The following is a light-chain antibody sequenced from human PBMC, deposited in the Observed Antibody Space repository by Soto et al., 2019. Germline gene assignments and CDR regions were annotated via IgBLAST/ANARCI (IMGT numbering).Light chain of an antibody. CDR2: ATS. CDR1: QSIGNY. CDR3: HQYGRSPRT. J-gene: IGKJ1*01. V-gene: IGKV3-11*01. Sequence: EVVLTQSPATLSLSPGEGATLSCRASQSIGNYLAWYQQKPGQAPRLLIYATSNRATGIPARFSGSGSGTDFTLTISSLEPEDFAVYYCHQYGRSPRTFGQGTKVEIK.